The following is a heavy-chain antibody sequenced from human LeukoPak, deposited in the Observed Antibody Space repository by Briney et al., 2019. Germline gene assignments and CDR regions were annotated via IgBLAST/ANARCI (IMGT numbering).Heavy chain of an antibody. Sequence: SETLSLTCTVAGGSISSYYWSWIRQPPGKGLEWIGYIYYSGSTNYNPSLKSRVTISVDTSKNQFSLKLSSVTAADTAVYYCARVHGDYVRNWFDPWGQGTLVTVSS. D-gene: IGHD4-17*01. J-gene: IGHJ5*02. CDR1: GGSISSYY. CDR2: IYYSGST. CDR3: ARVHGDYVRNWFDP. V-gene: IGHV4-59*01.